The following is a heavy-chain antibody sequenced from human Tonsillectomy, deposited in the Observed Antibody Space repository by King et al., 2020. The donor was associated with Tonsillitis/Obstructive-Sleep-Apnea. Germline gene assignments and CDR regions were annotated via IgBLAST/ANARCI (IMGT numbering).Heavy chain of an antibody. V-gene: IGHV3-48*03. Sequence: LQLVQSGGGLVQPGGSLKLSCAASGFTFSNYEMNWVRQAPGKGLEWVSYINNGGSTIFYADSLKGRFTISRDNAKNSLYLQMSSLRAEDTAVYYCARGYYDFWSSSLGYWGQGTLVTVSS. J-gene: IGHJ4*02. D-gene: IGHD3-3*01. CDR1: GFTFSNYE. CDR3: ARGYYDFWSSSLGY. CDR2: INNGGSTI.